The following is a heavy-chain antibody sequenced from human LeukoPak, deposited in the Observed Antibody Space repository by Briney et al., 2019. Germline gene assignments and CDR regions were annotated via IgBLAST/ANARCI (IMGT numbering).Heavy chain of an antibody. CDR3: ARDRLTYSSSWSDAFDI. Sequence: SETLSLTCAVSGGSISSSNWWSWVRPPPGKGLEWIGEIYHSGSTNYNPSLKSRVTISVDKSKNQFSLKLSSVTAADTAVYYCARDRLTYSSSWSDAFDIWGQGTMVTVSS. CDR2: IYHSGST. J-gene: IGHJ3*02. V-gene: IGHV4-4*02. CDR1: GGSISSSNW. D-gene: IGHD6-13*01.